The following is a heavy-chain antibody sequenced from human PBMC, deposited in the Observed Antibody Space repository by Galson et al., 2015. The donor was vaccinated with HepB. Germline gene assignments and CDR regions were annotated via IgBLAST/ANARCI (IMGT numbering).Heavy chain of an antibody. CDR1: GFTVSSNY. J-gene: IGHJ3*02. Sequence: SLRLSCAASGFTVSSNYMSWVRQAPGKGLEWVSVIYSGGSTYYADSVKGRFTISRDNSKNTLYLQMNSLRAEDTAVYYCARGSADNWNDVPGAFDIWGQGTMVTVSS. D-gene: IGHD1-1*01. V-gene: IGHV3-53*01. CDR3: ARGSADNWNDVPGAFDI. CDR2: IYSGGST.